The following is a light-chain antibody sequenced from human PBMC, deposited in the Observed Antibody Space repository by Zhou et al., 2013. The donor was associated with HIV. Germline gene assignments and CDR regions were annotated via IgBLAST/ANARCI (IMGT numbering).Light chain of an antibody. Sequence: ETVLTQSPGTLSLSPGERATLSCRASQSVSNNFLAWYQQKPGQAPRLLIYGASSRVTGIPDRFSGSGSGTDFTLTITRLEPGDFAVYYCQQYANSPQTFGQGTKVE. J-gene: IGKJ2*01. CDR2: GAS. CDR3: QQYANSPQT. CDR1: QSVSNNF. V-gene: IGKV3-20*01.